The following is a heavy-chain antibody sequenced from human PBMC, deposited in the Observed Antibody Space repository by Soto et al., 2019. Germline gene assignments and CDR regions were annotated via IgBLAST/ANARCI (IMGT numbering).Heavy chain of an antibody. CDR3: ARLYGLDAFDF. Sequence: QVQLQESGPGLVKPSETLSLTCTVSGGSISSYSWSWIRQPPGKGLEWIGHIFYSGSTNYNPSLKXXVTISVDTSKNQFPLKLTSVTAADTAVYYSARLYGLDAFDFWGQGTMVTVSS. V-gene: IGHV4-59*12. D-gene: IGHD3-16*02. CDR1: GGSISSYS. CDR2: IFYSGST. J-gene: IGHJ3*01.